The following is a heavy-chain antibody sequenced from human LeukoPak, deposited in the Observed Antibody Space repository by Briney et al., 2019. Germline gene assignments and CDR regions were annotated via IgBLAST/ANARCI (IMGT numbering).Heavy chain of an antibody. CDR3: ARVDYYDSSGYYYAPLDY. V-gene: IGHV3-20*01. D-gene: IGHD3-22*01. J-gene: IGHJ4*02. CDR2: INWNGGST. Sequence: GSLRLSCAASGFTFDDYGMSWVRQAPGKGLEWVSGINWNGGSTGYADSVKGRFTISRDNAKNSLYLQMNSLRAEDTALYHCARVDYYDSSGYYYAPLDYWGQGTLVTVSS. CDR1: GFTFDDYG.